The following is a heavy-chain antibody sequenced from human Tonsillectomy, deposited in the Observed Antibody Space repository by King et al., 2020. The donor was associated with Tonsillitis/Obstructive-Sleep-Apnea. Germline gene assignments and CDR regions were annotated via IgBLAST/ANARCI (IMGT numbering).Heavy chain of an antibody. V-gene: IGHV3-23*04. CDR3: GKEAPAVAGTVYVED. J-gene: IGHJ4*02. Sequence: VQLVESGGGVVQPGGSLRLSCAASGFTFSSYAMSWVRQAPGKGLEWGSAISGNGGNTYYADSVKGRFTISRDNSKNTLYLQVNSLRAEDTAVYLCGKEAPAVAGTVYVEDWGQGTLVTVSS. CDR1: GFTFSSYA. D-gene: IGHD6-19*01. CDR2: ISGNGGNT.